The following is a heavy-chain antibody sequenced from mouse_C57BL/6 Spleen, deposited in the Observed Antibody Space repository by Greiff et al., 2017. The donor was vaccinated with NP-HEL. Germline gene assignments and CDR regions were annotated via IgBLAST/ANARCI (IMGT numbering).Heavy chain of an antibody. D-gene: IGHD3-3*01. J-gene: IGHJ4*01. CDR2: IYPGGGYT. V-gene: IGHV1-63*01. CDR3: AREKGHGHAMDY. CDR1: GYTFTNYW. Sequence: QVQLQQSGAELVRPGTSVKMSCKASGYTFTNYWIGWAKQRPGHGLEWIGDIYPGGGYTNYNVKFKGKATLTADKSSSTAYMQFSSLTSEDSAIYYCAREKGHGHAMDYWGQGTSVTVSS.